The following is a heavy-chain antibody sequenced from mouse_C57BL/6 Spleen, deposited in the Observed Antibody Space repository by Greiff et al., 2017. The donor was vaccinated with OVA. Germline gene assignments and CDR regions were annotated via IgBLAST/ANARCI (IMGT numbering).Heavy chain of an antibody. V-gene: IGHV1-26*01. CDR3: ARSRAFYPFAY. J-gene: IGHJ3*01. CDR2: INPNNGGT. Sequence: VQLQQSGPELVKPGASVKISCKASGYTFTDYYMNWVKQSHGKSLEWIGDINPNNGGTSYNQKFKGKATLTVDKSSSTAYMELRSLTSEDSAVYYCARSRAFYPFAYWGQGTLVTVSA. CDR1: GYTFTDYY. D-gene: IGHD3-3*01.